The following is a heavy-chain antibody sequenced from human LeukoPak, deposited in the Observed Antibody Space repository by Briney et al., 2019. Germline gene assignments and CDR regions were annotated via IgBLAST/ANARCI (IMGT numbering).Heavy chain of an antibody. V-gene: IGHV2-5*02. CDR2: IYWDDDK. CDR3: AHRLGSAWQSRVYYFDY. Sequence: SGPTLVNPTQTLTLTCTFSGFSLSTNAVGVGWIRQPPGKALEWLALIYWDDDKRYSPSLKSRLTITKDTSKNQVVLTMTNMDPVDTATYYCAHRLGSAWQSRVYYFDYWGQGTLVPVSS. J-gene: IGHJ4*02. D-gene: IGHD6-19*01. CDR1: GFSLSTNAVG.